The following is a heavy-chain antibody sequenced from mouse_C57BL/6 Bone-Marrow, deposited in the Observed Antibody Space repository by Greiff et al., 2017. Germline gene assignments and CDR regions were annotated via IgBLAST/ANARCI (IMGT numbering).Heavy chain of an antibody. D-gene: IGHD2-3*01. J-gene: IGHJ2*01. CDR2: ISDGGSYT. Sequence: EVQLVESGGGLVKPGGSLKLSCAASGFTFSSYAMSWVRQTPEKRLEWVATISDGGSYTYYPDNVEGRFTISRDNAKNNLYLQMSHLKSEDTAMYYCARDDVSFDYWGQGTTLTVSS. CDR1: GFTFSSYA. CDR3: ARDDVSFDY. V-gene: IGHV5-4*01.